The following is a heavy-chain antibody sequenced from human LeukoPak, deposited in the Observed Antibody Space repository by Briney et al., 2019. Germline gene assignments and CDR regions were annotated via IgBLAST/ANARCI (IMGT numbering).Heavy chain of an antibody. Sequence: GGSLRLSCAASGFFFTDYAMDWVRQSTEKGLEWLSGIGSAGDTYHPDSVRGRFTISRDIAGNSLYLQMNSLGAGDTAVYYCARGGRGGNSWTIIDFWGQGALVTVSS. CDR3: ARGGRGGNSWTIIDF. D-gene: IGHD6-13*01. V-gene: IGHV3-13*01. CDR2: IGSAGDT. CDR1: GFFFTDYA. J-gene: IGHJ4*02.